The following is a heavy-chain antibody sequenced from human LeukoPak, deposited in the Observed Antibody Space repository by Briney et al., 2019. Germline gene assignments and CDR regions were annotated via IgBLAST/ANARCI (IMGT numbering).Heavy chain of an antibody. CDR2: IIPIFGTA. D-gene: IGHD1-7*01. V-gene: IGHV1-69*13. CDR1: GYTFTGYY. CDR3: ARASIITGTSLRIHLDV. J-gene: IGHJ6*02. Sequence: SVKVSCKASGYTFTGYYMHWVRQAPGQGLEWMGGIIPIFGTANYAQKFQGRVTITADESTSTAYMELSSLRSEDTAVYYCARASIITGTSLRIHLDVWGQGTTVTVSS.